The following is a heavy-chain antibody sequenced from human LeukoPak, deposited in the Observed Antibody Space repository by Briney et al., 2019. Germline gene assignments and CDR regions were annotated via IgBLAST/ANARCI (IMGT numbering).Heavy chain of an antibody. CDR2: ISAYNGNT. Sequence: ASVKVSCKASGYTFTSYGISWVRQAPGQGLEWMGWISAYNGNTNYAQKLQGRVTMTTDTSTSTAYMELRSLRSDDTAVYYCAREFDDFWSGYLYYYYYYGMDVWGQGTTVTVSS. J-gene: IGHJ6*02. CDR1: GYTFTSYG. CDR3: AREFDDFWSGYLYYYYYYGMDV. D-gene: IGHD3-3*01. V-gene: IGHV1-18*01.